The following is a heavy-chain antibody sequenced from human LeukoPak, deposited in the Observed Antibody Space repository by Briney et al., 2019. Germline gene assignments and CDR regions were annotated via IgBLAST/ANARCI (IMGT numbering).Heavy chain of an antibody. J-gene: IGHJ4*02. Sequence: GASVKVSCKASGYTFTSYYMHWVRQAPGQGLEWMGGIIPIFGTANYAQKFQGRVTITADESTSTAYMELSSLRSEDTAVYYCARGSDYPVGFDYWGQGTLVTVSS. CDR1: GYTFTSYY. CDR2: IIPIFGTA. CDR3: ARGSDYPVGFDY. D-gene: IGHD1-26*01. V-gene: IGHV1-69*13.